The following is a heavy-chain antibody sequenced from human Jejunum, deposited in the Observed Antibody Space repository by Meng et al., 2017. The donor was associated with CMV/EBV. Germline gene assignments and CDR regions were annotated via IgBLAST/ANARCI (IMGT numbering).Heavy chain of an antibody. D-gene: IGHD1-26*01. CDR3: ARGYVGTYRIDY. CDR2: INWSGAST. V-gene: IGHV3-20*03. CDR1: GFTVDDYG. Sequence: AASGFTVDDYGMSWVRQAPGKGLEWVSGINWSGASTTYADSVKGRITISRDNAKNTLYLQMNSLRVEDTAVYYCARGYVGTYRIDYWGQGTLVTVSS. J-gene: IGHJ4*02.